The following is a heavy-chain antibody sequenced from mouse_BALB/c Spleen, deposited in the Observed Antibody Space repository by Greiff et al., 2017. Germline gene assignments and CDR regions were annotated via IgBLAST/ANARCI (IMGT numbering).Heavy chain of an antibody. CDR1: GFTFSSYA. CDR3: ARAPRALDY. Sequence: EVQVVESGGGLVKPGGSLKLSCAASGFTFSSYAMSWVRQSPEKRLEWVAEISSGGSYTYYPDTVTGRFTISRDNAKNTLYLEMSSLRSEDTAMYYCARAPRALDYWGQGTTLTVSS. CDR2: ISSGGSYT. D-gene: IGHD3-3*01. J-gene: IGHJ2*01. V-gene: IGHV5-9-4*01.